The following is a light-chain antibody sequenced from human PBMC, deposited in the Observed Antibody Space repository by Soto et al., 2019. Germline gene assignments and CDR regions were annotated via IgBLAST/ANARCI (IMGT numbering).Light chain of an antibody. V-gene: IGKV3-20*01. CDR2: GAS. Sequence: EIVLTQSPDTLSLSPGERATLSCRASQIVNNNDLAWYHHKPGQAPRLLIYGASSMPGGIPDKFSGSGSRTAFTFTINRPEPEDFAVYYCQQYDRSPYTLGQGTKLEI. CDR3: QQYDRSPYT. J-gene: IGKJ2*01. CDR1: QIVNNND.